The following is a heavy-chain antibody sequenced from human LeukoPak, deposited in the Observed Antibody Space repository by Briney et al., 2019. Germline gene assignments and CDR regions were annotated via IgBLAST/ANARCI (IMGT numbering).Heavy chain of an antibody. V-gene: IGHV3-21*01. Sequence: GGSLRLSCAASGFTFSSYSMNWVRQAPGKGLEWVSSISSSSSYIYYADSVKGRFTISRDNAKNSLYLQMNSLRAEDTAVYYCARLLWFGEFPDAFDIWGQGTMVTVSS. CDR1: GFTFSSYS. D-gene: IGHD3-10*01. CDR2: ISSSSSYI. CDR3: ARLLWFGEFPDAFDI. J-gene: IGHJ3*02.